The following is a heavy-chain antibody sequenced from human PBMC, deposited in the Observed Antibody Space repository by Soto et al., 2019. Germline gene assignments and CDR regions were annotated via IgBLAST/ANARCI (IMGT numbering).Heavy chain of an antibody. CDR1: GFTFSGYG. Sequence: QVQLVESGGGVVQPGRSLRLSCAASGFTFSGYGMHWVRQAPGKGLEWLGLISVDGSNEYYGDSVKGRFTISRDNSKNTLYLQMNSLRAEDTAVYYCTKDREQHLVRGRFDPWGQGTLVTVSS. CDR3: TKDREQHLVRGRFDP. CDR2: ISVDGSNE. V-gene: IGHV3-30*18. J-gene: IGHJ5*02. D-gene: IGHD3-10*01.